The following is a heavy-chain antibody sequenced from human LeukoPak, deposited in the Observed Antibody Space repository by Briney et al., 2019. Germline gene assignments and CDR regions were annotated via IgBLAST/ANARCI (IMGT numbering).Heavy chain of an antibody. D-gene: IGHD3-10*01. CDR3: AKDLWFGELFVPGWFDP. CDR2: ISGSGGST. Sequence: GGSLRLSCAASGFTFSSYAMSWVRQAPGKGLEWVSAISGSGGSTYYADSVKGRFTISRDNSKNTLYLQMNSLRAEDTAVYYCAKDLWFGELFVPGWFDPWGQGTLVTVSS. CDR1: GFTFSSYA. J-gene: IGHJ5*02. V-gene: IGHV3-23*01.